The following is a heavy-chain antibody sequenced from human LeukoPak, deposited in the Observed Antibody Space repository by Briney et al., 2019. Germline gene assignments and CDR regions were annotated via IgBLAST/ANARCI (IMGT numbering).Heavy chain of an antibody. Sequence: GESLQISCKDSGYSFTNYWIGWVRQMPGKGLEWMVIIYPGDSDTRYSPSFQGQVTISADKSISTAYLQWSSLKASDTAMYYCARSPRVAVAESVFDYWGQGTLVTVSS. V-gene: IGHV5-51*01. CDR2: IYPGDSDT. CDR3: ARSPRVAVAESVFDY. CDR1: GYSFTNYW. D-gene: IGHD6-19*01. J-gene: IGHJ4*02.